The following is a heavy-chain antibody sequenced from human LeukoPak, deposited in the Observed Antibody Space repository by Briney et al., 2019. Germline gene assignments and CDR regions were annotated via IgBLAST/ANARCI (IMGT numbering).Heavy chain of an antibody. CDR1: GGSISSYY. CDR3: ARGPQCSGFSCGFDY. D-gene: IGHD3-22*01. J-gene: IGHJ4*02. V-gene: IGHV4-4*07. CDR2: IYTSGST. Sequence: SETLSLTCTVSGGSISSYYWSWIRQPAGKGLEWIGRIYTSGSTYYNPSLKSRVTMSVDTPKNQFSLNLTSVTAAVTAVYYCARGPQCSGFSCGFDYWGQETLVTVSS.